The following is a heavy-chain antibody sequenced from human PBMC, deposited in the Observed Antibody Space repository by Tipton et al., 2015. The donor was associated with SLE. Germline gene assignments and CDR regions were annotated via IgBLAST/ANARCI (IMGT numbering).Heavy chain of an antibody. CDR3: ASGYSSSSAQL. J-gene: IGHJ1*01. D-gene: IGHD6-13*01. CDR2: IYYSGST. Sequence: TLSLTCAVYGGSFSGYYWSWIRQPPGKGLEWIGYIYYSGSTYYNPSLKSRVTISVDTSKNQFSLKLSSVTAADTAVYYCASGYSSSSAQLWGQGTLVTVSS. CDR1: GGSFSGYY. V-gene: IGHV4-34*09.